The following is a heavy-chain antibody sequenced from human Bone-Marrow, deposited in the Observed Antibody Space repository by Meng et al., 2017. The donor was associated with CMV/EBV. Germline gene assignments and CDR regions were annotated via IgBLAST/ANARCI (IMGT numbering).Heavy chain of an antibody. V-gene: IGHV4-39*02. J-gene: IGHJ5*02. Sequence: SETLSLTCTVSGGSINTDHYCWGWIRQPPGKGLEWIGNFCYSGTTSYNPSLNSRVSMSVDTSKSRFSLTLRSVTAADTAVYYCARDLAAAGIHWFDPWGQGTLVTVSS. CDR3: ARDLAAAGIHWFDP. CDR2: FCYSGTT. D-gene: IGHD6-13*01. CDR1: GGSINTDHYC.